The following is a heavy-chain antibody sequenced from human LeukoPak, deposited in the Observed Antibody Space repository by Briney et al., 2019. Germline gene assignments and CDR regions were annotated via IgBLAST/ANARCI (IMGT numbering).Heavy chain of an antibody. CDR2: ISSSSSYI. D-gene: IGHD1-7*01. J-gene: IGHJ6*03. CDR3: ARDAPPWTLELLARYYYYYYMDV. CDR1: GFTFSSYS. V-gene: IGHV3-21*01. Sequence: GGSLRLSCAASGFTFSSYSMNWVRQAPGKGLEWVSSISSSSSYIYYADSAKGRFTISRDNAKNSLYLQMNSLRAEDTAVYYCARDAPPWTLELLARYYYYYYMDVWGKGTTVTVSS.